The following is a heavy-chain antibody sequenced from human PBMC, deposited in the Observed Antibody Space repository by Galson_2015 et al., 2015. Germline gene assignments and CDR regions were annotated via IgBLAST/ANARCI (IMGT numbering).Heavy chain of an antibody. J-gene: IGHJ4*02. CDR1: GFTFSSYA. D-gene: IGHD1-26*01. CDR3: ARGRGWETLRKSPFDY. Sequence: SLRLSCAASGFTFSSYAMHWVRQAPGKGLEWVAVISYDGSNKYYADSVKGRSTISRDNSKNTLYVQMNSLRAEDTAVYYCARGRGWETLRKSPFDYWGQGTLVTVSS. CDR2: ISYDGSNK. V-gene: IGHV3-30-3*01.